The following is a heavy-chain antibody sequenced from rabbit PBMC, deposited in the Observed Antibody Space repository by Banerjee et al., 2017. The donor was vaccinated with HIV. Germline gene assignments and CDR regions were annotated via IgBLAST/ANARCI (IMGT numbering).Heavy chain of an antibody. CDR3: VRDAGYAAYGYVYLNL. CDR2: IYTSSGST. J-gene: IGHJ4*01. V-gene: IGHV1S47*01. CDR1: GFDFSSGYD. D-gene: IGHD6-1*01. Sequence: QEQLVESGGGLVQPEGSLTLTCTASGFDFSSGYDMCWVRQAPGKGLEWIACIYTSSGSTNYASWVSGRFTISLHNAQDTVTLQITNLTAADTASYFCVRDAGYAAYGYVYLNLWGPGTL.